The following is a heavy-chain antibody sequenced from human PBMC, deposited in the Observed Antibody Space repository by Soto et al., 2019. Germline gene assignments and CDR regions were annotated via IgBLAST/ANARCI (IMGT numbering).Heavy chain of an antibody. V-gene: IGHV1-24*01. J-gene: IGHJ3*02. CDR2: FDPEDGET. CDR1: GYTLTELS. D-gene: IGHD6-13*01. CDR3: ATGGSAFSSSWYDAFDI. Sequence: ASVKVSCKVSGYTLTELSMHWVRQAPGKGLEWMGGFDPEDGETIYAQKFQGRVTMTEDTSTDTAHMELSSLRSEDTAVYYCATGGSAFSSSWYDAFDIWGQGTMVTVSS.